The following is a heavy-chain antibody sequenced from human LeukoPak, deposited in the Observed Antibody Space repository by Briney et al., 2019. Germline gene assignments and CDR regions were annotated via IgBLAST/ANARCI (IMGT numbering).Heavy chain of an antibody. J-gene: IGHJ6*03. Sequence: SGPTLVNPTPTLTLTCTFSGFSLSTSGMCVSWVRQPPGKALEWLALIDWDDDKYYSTSLKTRLTISKDTSKNQVVLTMTNVDPVDTATYYCARSRGGYDILTGTTIDGYMDVWGKGTTVTVSS. CDR1: GFSLSTSGMC. D-gene: IGHD3-9*01. V-gene: IGHV2-70*20. CDR3: ARSRGGYDILTGTTIDGYMDV. CDR2: IDWDDDK.